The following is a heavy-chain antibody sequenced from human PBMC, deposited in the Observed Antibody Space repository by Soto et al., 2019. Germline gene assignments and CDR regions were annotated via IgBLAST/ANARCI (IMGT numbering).Heavy chain of an antibody. CDR2: IDPSDSYT. CDR3: ARPGSEMSTTYFES. J-gene: IGHJ4*02. Sequence: PGESLKISCKGSGYSFTSYWISWVRQMPGKGLEWMGRIDPSDSYTNYSPSFQGHVTISADKSITTAYLQFNSLKASDTAMYYCARPGSEMSTTYFESWGQGTLVTVSS. V-gene: IGHV5-10-1*01. D-gene: IGHD1-1*01. CDR1: GYSFTSYW.